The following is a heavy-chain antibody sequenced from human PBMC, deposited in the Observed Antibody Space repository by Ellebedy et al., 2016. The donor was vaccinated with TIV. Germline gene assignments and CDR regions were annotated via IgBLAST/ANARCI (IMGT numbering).Heavy chain of an antibody. D-gene: IGHD4-17*01. Sequence: SETLSLXXTVSGDSINSGGYYWNWIRQHPVKGLEWIGYVDYIERTYYNPSLKSRVTMSVDTSKTQFSLKLSSMTAADTAVYYCARDQNDYGYDAFDIWGQGTLVTVSS. J-gene: IGHJ3*02. CDR1: GDSINSGGYY. V-gene: IGHV4-31*03. CDR2: VDYIERT. CDR3: ARDQNDYGYDAFDI.